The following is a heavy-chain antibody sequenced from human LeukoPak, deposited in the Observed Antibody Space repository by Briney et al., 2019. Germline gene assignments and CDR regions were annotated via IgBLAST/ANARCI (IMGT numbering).Heavy chain of an antibody. D-gene: IGHD6-13*01. Sequence: SETLSLTCTVSGGSISSYYWSWIRQPPGKGLEWIGYIYYSGSANYNPSLKSRVTISVDTSKNQFSLKLSSVTAADTAVYFCARAYSSSWYFNWFDPWGQGTLVTVSS. CDR1: GGSISSYY. CDR3: ARAYSSSWYFNWFDP. J-gene: IGHJ5*02. CDR2: IYYSGSA. V-gene: IGHV4-59*01.